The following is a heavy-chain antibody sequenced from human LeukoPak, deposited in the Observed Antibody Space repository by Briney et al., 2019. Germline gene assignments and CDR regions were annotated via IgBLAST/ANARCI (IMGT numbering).Heavy chain of an antibody. CDR1: GLTFSTYS. J-gene: IGHJ3*02. Sequence: GGSLRLSCSASGLTFSTYSMNWARQAPGQGLEWVSYIIGGGSSIYYANSVRGRFTISRDNAENSLYLQINSLRGEDTAVYYCAGCISKNCDDAIDIWGHGTMVSVSS. CDR2: IIGGGSSI. D-gene: IGHD2-2*01. CDR3: AGCISKNCDDAIDI. V-gene: IGHV3-48*04.